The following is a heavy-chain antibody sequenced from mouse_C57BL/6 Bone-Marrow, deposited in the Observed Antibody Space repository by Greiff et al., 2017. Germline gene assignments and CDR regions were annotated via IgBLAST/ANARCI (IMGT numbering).Heavy chain of an antibody. V-gene: IGHV14-4*01. CDR2: IDPENGDT. J-gene: IGHJ3*01. CDR3: NAGVYYGGCAY. Sequence: EVHLVESGAELVRPGASVKLSCTASGFNIKDDYMHWVKQRPEQGLEWIGWIDPENGDTEYASKFQGKATITADTSSNTAYLQLSSLTSEDPAVYYCNAGVYYGGCAYWGQGTLVTVTA. CDR1: GFNIKDDY. D-gene: IGHD1-1*01.